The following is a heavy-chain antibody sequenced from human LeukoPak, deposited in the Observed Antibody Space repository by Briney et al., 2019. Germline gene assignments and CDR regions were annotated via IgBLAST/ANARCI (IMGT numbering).Heavy chain of an antibody. J-gene: IGHJ5*02. D-gene: IGHD2-2*01. Sequence: SVTVSCTASGGTFSSYAISWVRQAPGQGLEWMGGIIPIFGTANYAQKFQGRVTITADESTSTAYMELSSLRSEDTAVYYCARASREYCSSTSCWGFDPWGQGTLVTVSS. V-gene: IGHV1-69*01. CDR2: IIPIFGTA. CDR1: GGTFSSYA. CDR3: ARASREYCSSTSCWGFDP.